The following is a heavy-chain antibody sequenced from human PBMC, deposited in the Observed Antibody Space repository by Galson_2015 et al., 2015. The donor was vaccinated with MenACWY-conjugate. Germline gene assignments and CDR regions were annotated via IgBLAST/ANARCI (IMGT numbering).Heavy chain of an antibody. V-gene: IGHV1-69*06. J-gene: IGHJ6*03. CDR1: GGTFSSYA. D-gene: IGHD3-10*01. Sequence: SVKVSCKASGGTFSSYAISWVRQAPGQGLEWMGGIIPIFGTANYAQKFQGRVTITADKSTSTAYMELSSLRSEDTAVYYCARAYYGSGPGRREDYYYMDVWGKGTTVTVSS. CDR2: IIPIFGTA. CDR3: ARAYYGSGPGRREDYYYMDV.